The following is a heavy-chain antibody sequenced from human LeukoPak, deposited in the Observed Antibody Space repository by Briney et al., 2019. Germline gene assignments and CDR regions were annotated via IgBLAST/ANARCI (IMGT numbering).Heavy chain of an antibody. Sequence: SETLSLTCAVYGGSFSGYYWSWIRQPPGKGLEWIGEINHSGSTNYNPSLKSRVTMSVDTSKNQFSLKLSSVTAADTAVYYCARDGYYYDSSGFEDWFDPWGQGTLVTVSS. J-gene: IGHJ5*02. CDR1: GGSFSGYY. CDR3: ARDGYYYDSSGFEDWFDP. D-gene: IGHD3-22*01. V-gene: IGHV4-34*01. CDR2: INHSGST.